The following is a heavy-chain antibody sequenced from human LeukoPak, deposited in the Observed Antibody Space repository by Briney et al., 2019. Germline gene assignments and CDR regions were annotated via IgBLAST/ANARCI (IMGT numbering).Heavy chain of an antibody. CDR3: AKKVAGVYAFDI. J-gene: IGHJ3*02. CDR1: GFTFINYA. Sequence: AGGSLRLSCAASGFTFINYAMTWVRQAPGKGLEWVSAISGSGNSTYYPDSVKGRFSISRDNSKNTLYLQMNSLSAEDTAVYYCAKKVAGVYAFDIWGQGTMVTVSS. V-gene: IGHV3-23*01. D-gene: IGHD3-16*01. CDR2: ISGSGNST.